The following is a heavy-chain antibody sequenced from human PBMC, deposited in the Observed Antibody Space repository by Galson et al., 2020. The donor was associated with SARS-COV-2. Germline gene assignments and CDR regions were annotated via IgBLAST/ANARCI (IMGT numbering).Heavy chain of an antibody. CDR2: FDPEDGET. Sequence: GESLKISCKVSGYTLTELSMHWVRQAPGKGLEWMGGFDPEDGETIYAQKFQGRVTMTEDTSTDTAYMELSSLRSEDTAVYYCATSLAAAGDYYYYGMDVWGQGTTVTVSS. D-gene: IGHD6-13*01. V-gene: IGHV1-24*01. CDR3: ATSLAAAGDYYYYGMDV. CDR1: GYTLTELS. J-gene: IGHJ6*02.